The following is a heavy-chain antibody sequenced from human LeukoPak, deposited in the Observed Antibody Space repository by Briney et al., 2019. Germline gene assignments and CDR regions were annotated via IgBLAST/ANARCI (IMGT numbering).Heavy chain of an antibody. D-gene: IGHD1-26*01. V-gene: IGHV4-4*07. CDR3: SRESGAFCPFGY. J-gene: IGHJ4*02. CDR2: IYYSGRT. Sequence: PSETLSLTCTVSGGSISSYYWSWIRQPAGKGLEWIGSIYYSGRTYYNPSLNGRVTMSLDESSNQLSLKLTSVTAADTAIYYCSRESGAFCPFGYWGQGTLVIVPS. CDR1: GGSISSYY.